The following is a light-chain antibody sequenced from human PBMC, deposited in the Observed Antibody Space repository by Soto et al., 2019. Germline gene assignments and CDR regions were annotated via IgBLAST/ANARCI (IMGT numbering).Light chain of an antibody. CDR3: QHYKMYSPWT. J-gene: IGKJ1*01. CDR1: QSITTW. Sequence: DIQMTQSPSTLSASVRDSVTITCRASQSITTWLAWYQQRPGKAPKLLIYDVSSLQSGVPSRFSGSGSGTEFTLTISSLQPDDFATYYCQHYKMYSPWTVGQGTKVDI. V-gene: IGKV1-5*01. CDR2: DVS.